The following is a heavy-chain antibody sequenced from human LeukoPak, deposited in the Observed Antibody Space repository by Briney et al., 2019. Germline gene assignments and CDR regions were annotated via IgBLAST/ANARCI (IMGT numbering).Heavy chain of an antibody. CDR1: GYTFTRYY. J-gene: IGHJ6*02. CDR3: ASEKRYSGYGTQAYGMDV. D-gene: IGHD5-12*01. CDR2: INPSGGST. V-gene: IGHV1-46*01. Sequence: GASVKVSCKASGYTFTRYYMHWVRQAPGQGLEWMGIINPSGGSTSYAQKFQGRVSMTRDTSTSTVYMELSSLRSEDTAVYYCASEKRYSGYGTQAYGMDVWGQGTTVTVSS.